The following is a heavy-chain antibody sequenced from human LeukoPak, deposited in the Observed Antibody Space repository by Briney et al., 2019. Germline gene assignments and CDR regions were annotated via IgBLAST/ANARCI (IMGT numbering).Heavy chain of an antibody. CDR1: GFTLSSYE. J-gene: IGHJ4*02. D-gene: IGHD2-2*01. V-gene: IGHV3-48*03. CDR3: ARGGPARSWVY. CDR2: SSGSGSTT. Sequence: PGGSLRLSCAASGFTLSSYEMNWVRQAPGKGLEWVSYSSGSGSTTYYADSVKGRFTISRDNAKDSLYLQMNSLRVEDTAVYFCARGGPARSWVYWGQGTLVTVSS.